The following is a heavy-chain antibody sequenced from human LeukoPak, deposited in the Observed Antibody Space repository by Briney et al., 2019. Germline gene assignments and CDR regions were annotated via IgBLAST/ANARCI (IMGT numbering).Heavy chain of an antibody. V-gene: IGHV4-34*01. CDR1: GGSFSGYY. CDR2: INHSGDT. D-gene: IGHD6-6*01. Sequence: PSETLSLTCAVYGGSFSGYYWSWLRQPPGKGLERNGEINHSGDTTYHPSLKSRDTISVDTYKHQFSLKLSSVTAADTALYYCARARARLRNFDYWGQGNLVSVSS. J-gene: IGHJ4*02. CDR3: ARARARLRNFDY.